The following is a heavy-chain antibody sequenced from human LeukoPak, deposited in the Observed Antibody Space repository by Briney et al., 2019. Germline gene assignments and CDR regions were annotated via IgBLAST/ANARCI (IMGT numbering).Heavy chain of an antibody. CDR2: FSSGGSA. D-gene: IGHD1-7*01. CDR3: ARKQTGTMYDV. J-gene: IGHJ4*02. CDR1: GGSISSSSYY. Sequence: SETLSLTCIVPGGSISSSSYYWAWIRQSPGKGLEWIGTFSSGGSAYYNPSLTSRVSISKDTSDNQFSLRLYSVAAADTAVYYCARKQTGTMYDVWGQGTQVTVSS. V-gene: IGHV4-39*07.